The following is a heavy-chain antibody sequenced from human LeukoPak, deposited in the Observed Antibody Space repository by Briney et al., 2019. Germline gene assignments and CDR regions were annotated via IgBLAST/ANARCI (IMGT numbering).Heavy chain of an antibody. Sequence: SSETLSLTCTVSGGSISSGSYYWSWLRQPAGKGLEWIGRIYTSGSTNYNPSLKSRVTISVDTSKNQFSLKLSSVTAADTAVYYCATMTTVTYLFDYWGQGTLVTVSS. J-gene: IGHJ4*02. V-gene: IGHV4-61*02. CDR1: GGSISSGSYY. D-gene: IGHD4-11*01. CDR2: IYTSGST. CDR3: ATMTTVTYLFDY.